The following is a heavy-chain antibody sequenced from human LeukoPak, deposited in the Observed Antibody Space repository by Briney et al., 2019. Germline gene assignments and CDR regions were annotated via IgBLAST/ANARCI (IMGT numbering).Heavy chain of an antibody. V-gene: IGHV4-59*01. Sequence: KPSETLSLTCTVSGGSISSCYWSWIRQPPGKGLEWIGYIYYSGSTNYNPSLKSRVTISVDTSRNQFSLKLSSVTAADTAVYYCARVGKLLWFGVPLDAFDIWGQGTMVTVSS. CDR1: GGSISSCY. J-gene: IGHJ3*02. CDR3: ARVGKLLWFGVPLDAFDI. D-gene: IGHD3-10*01. CDR2: IYYSGST.